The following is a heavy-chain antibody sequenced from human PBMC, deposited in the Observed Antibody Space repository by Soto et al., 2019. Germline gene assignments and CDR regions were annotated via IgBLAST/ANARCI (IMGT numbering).Heavy chain of an antibody. CDR3: ARGGSYGDFFDY. V-gene: IGHV4-59*01. J-gene: IGHJ4*02. Sequence: SETLSLTCTVSGGSMSSNYWTWIRQSPGKGLEWIGYIYYTGSTKYNPSLKSRVTISLDTSKNQFSLRLTSVTSADTAVYYCARGGSYGDFFDYWGQGAQVTVSS. D-gene: IGHD4-17*01. CDR2: IYYTGST. CDR1: GGSMSSNY.